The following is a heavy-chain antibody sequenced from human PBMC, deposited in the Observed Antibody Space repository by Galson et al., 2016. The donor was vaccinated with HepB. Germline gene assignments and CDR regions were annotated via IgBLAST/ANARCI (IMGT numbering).Heavy chain of an antibody. Sequence: SETLSLTCAVYGGSFSNYFWNWIRQPPGKGLEWIGEINHSGSTNYNPSLKSRVTISVDTSKNQFSLNLSSVTAADTAVYYCARGPDSSGYYFGSYFQHWGLGTLVTVSS. V-gene: IGHV4-34*01. CDR2: INHSGST. D-gene: IGHD3-22*01. J-gene: IGHJ1*01. CDR1: GGSFSNYF. CDR3: ARGPDSSGYYFGSYFQH.